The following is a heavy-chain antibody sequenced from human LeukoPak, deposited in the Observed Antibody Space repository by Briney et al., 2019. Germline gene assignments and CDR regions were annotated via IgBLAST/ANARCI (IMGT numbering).Heavy chain of an antibody. J-gene: IGHJ4*02. CDR3: ARSKYHDIVVVVAAFDY. CDR1: GYTFTGYY. D-gene: IGHD2-15*01. CDR2: INPNSGGT. Sequence: GASVKVSCKASGYTFTGYYMHWVRQAPGQGLEWMGWINPNSGGTNYAQKFQGRVTMTRDTSISTAYMELSRLKSDDTAVYYCARSKYHDIVVVVAAFDYWGQGTLVTVSS. V-gene: IGHV1-2*02.